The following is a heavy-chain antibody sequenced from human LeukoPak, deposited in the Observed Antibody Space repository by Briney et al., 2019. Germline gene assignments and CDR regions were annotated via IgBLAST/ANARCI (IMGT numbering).Heavy chain of an antibody. Sequence: GRSLRLSCVASGFTFSSYGMHWVRQAPGKGLEWVAVIWNSGSNKYYGDSVRGRFTISRDNSKNTLYLQMNSLRDEDTAVYYCAKEGTSYCTNGVCHVDYWGQGTLVTVSS. V-gene: IGHV3-30*18. CDR3: AKEGTSYCTNGVCHVDY. D-gene: IGHD2-8*01. J-gene: IGHJ4*02. CDR1: GFTFSSYG. CDR2: IWNSGSNK.